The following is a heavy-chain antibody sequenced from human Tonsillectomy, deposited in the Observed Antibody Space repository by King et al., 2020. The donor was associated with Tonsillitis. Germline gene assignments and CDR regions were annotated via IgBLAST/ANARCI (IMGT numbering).Heavy chain of an antibody. V-gene: IGHV2-70*11. CDR1: GFSLSTSGMC. J-gene: IGHJ4*02. CDR2: IDWDDDK. Sequence: VTLKESGPALVKPTQTLTLTCTFSGFSLSTSGMCVSWIRQPPGKALEWLARIDWDDDKYYSTSLKTRLTISKDTSKNQVVLTMTNMDPVDTATYYCARIRLPTYASGGTFIDRSLIDYWGQGTLVTVSS. D-gene: IGHD2-15*01. CDR3: ARIRLPTYASGGTFIDRSLIDY.